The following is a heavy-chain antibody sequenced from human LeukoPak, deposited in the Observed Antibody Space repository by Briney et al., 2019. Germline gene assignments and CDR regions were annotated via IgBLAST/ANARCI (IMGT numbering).Heavy chain of an antibody. J-gene: IGHJ4*02. D-gene: IGHD6-19*01. V-gene: IGHV1-3*01. CDR2: VNAGNGNT. CDR1: GYTFTSYA. Sequence: GASVKVSCKASGYTFTSYAMHWERQAPGQRLEWMGWVNAGNGNTKYSQKFQGRVTITRDTSASTAYMELSSLRSEDTAVYYCARGYSSGWCMFDYWGQGTLVTVSS. CDR3: ARGYSSGWCMFDY.